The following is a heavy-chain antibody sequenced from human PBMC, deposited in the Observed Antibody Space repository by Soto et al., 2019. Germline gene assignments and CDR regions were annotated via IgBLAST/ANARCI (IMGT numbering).Heavy chain of an antibody. CDR1: GVTFSTYW. D-gene: IGHD6-19*01. J-gene: IGHJ4*02. V-gene: IGHV3-74*01. Sequence: GGSLRLSCAASGVTFSTYWMYWVRQAPGKGLVWVSRTNSDGSDTSYADSVKGRFTISRDNAKNTLYLQMNSLRAEDTAVYYCARDRGWSLFDYWGQGTLVTVSS. CDR3: ARDRGWSLFDY. CDR2: TNSDGSDT.